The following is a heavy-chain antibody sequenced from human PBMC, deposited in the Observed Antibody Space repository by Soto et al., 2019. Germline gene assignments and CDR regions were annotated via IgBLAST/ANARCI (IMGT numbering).Heavy chain of an antibody. D-gene: IGHD3-3*01. V-gene: IGHV3-23*01. CDR3: AKASGPDFWSGYYTAFDY. CDR1: GFTFSSFA. Sequence: PGGSLRLSCAASGFTFSSFAMSWVRQAPGKGLEWVSAISGSGGSTYYADSMKGRFTISRDNSKNTLYLQMNSLRAEDTAVYYCAKASGPDFWSGYYTAFDYWGQGTLVTVSS. J-gene: IGHJ4*02. CDR2: ISGSGGST.